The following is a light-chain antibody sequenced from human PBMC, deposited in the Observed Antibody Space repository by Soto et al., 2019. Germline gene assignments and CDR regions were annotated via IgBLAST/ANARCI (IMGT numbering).Light chain of an antibody. CDR3: GSYTSATTWV. CDR1: SSDIGRYDY. CDR2: RVI. V-gene: IGLV2-14*01. Sequence: QSDLTQPASVSGSPGQSITISCTGTSSDIGRYDYVSWYQQLPGKAPTLIIYRVIHRPSGVSDRFSGSKSGNSASLSISALQPEDEAAYFCGSYTSATTWVFGGGTKLPVL. J-gene: IGLJ3*02.